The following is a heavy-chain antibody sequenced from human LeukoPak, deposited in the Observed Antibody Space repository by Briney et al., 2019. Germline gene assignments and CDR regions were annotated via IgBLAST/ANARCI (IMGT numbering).Heavy chain of an antibody. D-gene: IGHD3-22*01. V-gene: IGHV3-30*02. J-gene: IGHJ4*02. CDR1: GFTFSSYG. CDR2: IRSDGSDK. CDR3: AKTFFLYYYDSSGLDY. Sequence: GGSLRLSCAASGFTFSSYGMNWVRQAPGKGLEWVASIRSDGSDKKYADSVKGQFTISRDNSKSTLNLQMNSLRPEDTAVYYCAKTFFLYYYDSSGLDYWGQGTLVTVSS.